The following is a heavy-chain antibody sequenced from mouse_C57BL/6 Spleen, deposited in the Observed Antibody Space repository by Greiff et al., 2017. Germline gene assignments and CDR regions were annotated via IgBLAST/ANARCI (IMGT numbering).Heavy chain of an antibody. CDR3: ARLQLRRSYAMDY. J-gene: IGHJ4*01. Sequence: VQLQQPGAELVRPGTSVKLSCKASGYTFTSYWMHWVKQRPGQGLEWIGVIDPSASYTNYNQKFKGKATLTVDTSSSTAYMQLSSLTSEDSAVYYCARLQLRRSYAMDYWGQGTSVTVSS. V-gene: IGHV1-59*01. D-gene: IGHD1-1*01. CDR1: GYTFTSYW. CDR2: IDPSASYT.